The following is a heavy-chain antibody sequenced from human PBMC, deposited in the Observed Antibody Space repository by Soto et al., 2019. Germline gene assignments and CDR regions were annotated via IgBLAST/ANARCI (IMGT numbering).Heavy chain of an antibody. CDR1: GGSISSAGYY. CDR3: ARGDWESYYQES. D-gene: IGHD1-26*01. CDR2: IYSSATT. V-gene: IGHV4-31*03. J-gene: IGHJ4*02. Sequence: SETLSLTCTVSGGSISSAGYYWAWIRQRPGKGLEWIGYIYSSATTSSNPSLKSRIAMSIDTSQNQFSLKLTSMTAADTAVYLCARGDWESYYQESRGQGMLDTVSS.